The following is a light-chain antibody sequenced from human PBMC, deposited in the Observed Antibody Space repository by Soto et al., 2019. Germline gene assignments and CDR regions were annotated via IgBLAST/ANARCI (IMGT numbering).Light chain of an antibody. CDR1: QSVSSY. J-gene: IGKJ1*01. CDR3: LQYGTFPRT. CDR2: DAS. V-gene: IGKV3-11*01. Sequence: EIVVSQSPATLSLSPGERATLSCRASQSVSSYLAWYQQKVGQAPRLLIYDASKRATGIPARFSGSGSGTDFTLTIGSLEPEDFAVYYCLQYGTFPRTFGPGTKVDI.